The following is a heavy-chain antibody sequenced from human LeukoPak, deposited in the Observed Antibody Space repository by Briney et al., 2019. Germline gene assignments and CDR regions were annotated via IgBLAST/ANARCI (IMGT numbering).Heavy chain of an antibody. Sequence: ASVKVSCKASGYTFTSYDINWVRQATGQGLEWMGWMNPNSGNTGYAQKFQGRVTMTRNTSISTAYMELSSLRSEDTAVYYCARVAGAAASPPGYGMDVWGQGTTVTVSS. V-gene: IGHV1-8*01. CDR1: GYTFTSYD. CDR2: MNPNSGNT. D-gene: IGHD6-13*01. J-gene: IGHJ6*02. CDR3: ARVAGAAASPPGYGMDV.